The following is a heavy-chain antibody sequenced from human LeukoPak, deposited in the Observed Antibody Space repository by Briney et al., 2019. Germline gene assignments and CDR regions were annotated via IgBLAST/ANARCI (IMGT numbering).Heavy chain of an antibody. Sequence: GGSLRLSCAASGFTFSSYWMSWVRQAPGKGLEWVANIKQDGSEKYYVDSVKGRFTISRDNAKNSLYLQMNSLRAEDTAVYYCAKVNAYCSGGSCYSYYYYGMDGWGQGTTVTVSS. D-gene: IGHD2-15*01. CDR1: GFTFSSYW. CDR3: AKVNAYCSGGSCYSYYYYGMDG. J-gene: IGHJ6*02. V-gene: IGHV3-7*01. CDR2: IKQDGSEK.